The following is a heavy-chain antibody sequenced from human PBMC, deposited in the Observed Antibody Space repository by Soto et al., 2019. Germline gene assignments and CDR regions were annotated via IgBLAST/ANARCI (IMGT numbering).Heavy chain of an antibody. CDR2: INPNSGGT. Sequence: GASVKVSCKASGYTFTGYYMHWVRQAPGQGLEWMGWINPNSGGTNYAQKFQGWVTMTRDTSISTAYMELSSLRSEDTAVYYCARDFGSSSVSSSNYWGQGTLVTVSS. J-gene: IGHJ4*02. CDR3: ARDFGSSSVSSSNY. V-gene: IGHV1-2*04. D-gene: IGHD6-6*01. CDR1: GYTFTGYY.